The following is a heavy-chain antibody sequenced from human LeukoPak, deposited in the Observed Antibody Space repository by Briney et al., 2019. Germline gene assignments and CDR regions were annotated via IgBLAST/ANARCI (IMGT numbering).Heavy chain of an antibody. CDR2: IKQDGSEK. J-gene: IGHJ4*02. Sequence: GGSLRLSCAASGFTFSSYWMSWVRQAPGKGLEWVANIKQDGSEKYYVDSVKGRFTISRDNAKNSLYLQMNSLRAEDTAVYYCAREHSYYDFWSGSMYCFDYWGQGTLVTVSS. D-gene: IGHD3-3*01. CDR1: GFTFSSYW. V-gene: IGHV3-7*01. CDR3: AREHSYYDFWSGSMYCFDY.